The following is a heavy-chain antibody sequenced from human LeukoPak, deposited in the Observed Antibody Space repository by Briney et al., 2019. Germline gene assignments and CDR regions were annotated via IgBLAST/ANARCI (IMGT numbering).Heavy chain of an antibody. D-gene: IGHD3-10*01. V-gene: IGHV3-23*01. CDR3: ARESLHGSGSQYYFDY. Sequence: GGSLRLSCAASGFIFSSYAMTWVRQAPGKGLEWVSSISHKGENTYYADSVKGRFTISRDNSRNTLYLQMNSLRAEDTAVYYCARESLHGSGSQYYFDYWGQGTLVTVSS. J-gene: IGHJ4*02. CDR2: ISHKGENT. CDR1: GFIFSSYA.